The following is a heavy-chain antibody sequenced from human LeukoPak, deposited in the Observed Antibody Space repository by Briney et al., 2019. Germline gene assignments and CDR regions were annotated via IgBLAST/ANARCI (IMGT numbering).Heavy chain of an antibody. D-gene: IGHD2-2*01. V-gene: IGHV1-3*01. Sequence: ASVKVSCKASGYTFTGYYMHWVRQAPGQRLEWMGWINAGNGNTKYSQKFQGRVTITRDTSASTAYMELSSLRSEDTAVYYCARVSTQVWFDPWGQGTLVTVSS. J-gene: IGHJ5*02. CDR2: INAGNGNT. CDR3: ARVSTQVWFDP. CDR1: GYTFTGYY.